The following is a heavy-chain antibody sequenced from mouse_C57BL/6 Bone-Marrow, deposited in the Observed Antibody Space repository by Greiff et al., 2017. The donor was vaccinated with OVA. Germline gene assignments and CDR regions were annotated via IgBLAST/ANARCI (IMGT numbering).Heavy chain of an antibody. V-gene: IGHV1-81*01. CDR2: IYPRSGNT. J-gene: IGHJ3*01. Sequence: VKLMESGAELARPGASVKLSCKASGYTFTSYGISWVKQRTGQGLEWIGEIYPRSGNTYYNEKFKGKATLTADKSSSTAYMELRSLTSEDSAVYFCARRDGYDPFAYWGQGTLVTVSA. CDR3: ARRDGYDPFAY. CDR1: GYTFTSYG. D-gene: IGHD2-2*01.